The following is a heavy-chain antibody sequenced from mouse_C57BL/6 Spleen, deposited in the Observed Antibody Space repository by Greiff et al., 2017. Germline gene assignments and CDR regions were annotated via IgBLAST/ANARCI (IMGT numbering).Heavy chain of an antibody. Sequence: VQLQQPGAELVKPGASVKLSCKASGYTFTSYWMHWVKQRPGRGLEWIGRIGPNSGGTKYNEKFKSKATLTVDKPTSTAYLQLSSLTSEDSAVYYGAKEAYDYDGAPDYWGQGTTLTVSS. CDR2: IGPNSGGT. J-gene: IGHJ2*01. CDR1: GYTFTSYW. D-gene: IGHD2-4*01. CDR3: AKEAYDYDGAPDY. V-gene: IGHV1-72*01.